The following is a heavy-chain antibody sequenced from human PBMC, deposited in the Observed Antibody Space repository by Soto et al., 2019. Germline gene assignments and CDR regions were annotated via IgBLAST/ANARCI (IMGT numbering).Heavy chain of an antibody. J-gene: IGHJ3*02. Sequence: ASETLSLTCTVSGGFISTYYWSWIRQPPWKGLEWIGYIYYSGSTNYNPSLKSRVTISVDTSKDQFSLKLSSVTAADTAVYYCARDRRDYHDSSGYFLDIWGQGTMVTVSS. D-gene: IGHD3-22*01. CDR2: IYYSGST. CDR3: ARDRRDYHDSSGYFLDI. V-gene: IGHV4-59*01. CDR1: GGFISTYY.